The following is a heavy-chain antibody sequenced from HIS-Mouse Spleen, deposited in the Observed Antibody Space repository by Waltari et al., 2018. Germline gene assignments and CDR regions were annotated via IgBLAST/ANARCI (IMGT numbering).Heavy chain of an antibody. Sequence: QLQLQESGPGLVKPSETLSLTCTVSGGSISSSSYYWGWIRQPPGKGLAWIGSIYYRGSTYYNPSLKSRVTISVDTSKNQFSLKLSSVTAAETAVYYCARLWATVVTWYFDLWGRGTLVTVSS. CDR2: IYYRGST. D-gene: IGHD4-17*01. J-gene: IGHJ2*01. CDR1: GGSISSSSYY. V-gene: IGHV4-39*01. CDR3: ARLWATVVTWYFDL.